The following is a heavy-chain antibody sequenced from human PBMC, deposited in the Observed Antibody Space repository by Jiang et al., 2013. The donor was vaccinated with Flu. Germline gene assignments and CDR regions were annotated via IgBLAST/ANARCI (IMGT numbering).Heavy chain of an antibody. CDR3: ARVMDRLLPHYWYFDL. J-gene: IGHJ2*01. V-gene: IGHV4-59*01. CDR1: GGSISSYY. D-gene: IGHD3-22*01. Sequence: KPSETLSLTCTVSGGSISSYYWSWIRQPPGKGLEWIGYIYYSGSTNYNPSLKSRVTISVDTSKNQFSLKLSSVTAADTAVYYCARVMDRLLPHYWYFDLWGRGTLVTVSS. CDR2: IYYSGST.